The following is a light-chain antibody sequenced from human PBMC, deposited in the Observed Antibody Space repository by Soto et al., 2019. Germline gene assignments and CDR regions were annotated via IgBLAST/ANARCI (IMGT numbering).Light chain of an antibody. CDR2: AAS. CDR1: QSISSY. V-gene: IGKV1-39*01. Sequence: DIQMTHSPSSLSASGGDIVTITCRASQSISSYLNWYQQKPGKAPKLLIYAASSLQSGVPSRFSGSGSGTDFTLTISSLQPEDFAAYYCQQSYDMPWTFGQGTKVDIK. J-gene: IGKJ1*01. CDR3: QQSYDMPWT.